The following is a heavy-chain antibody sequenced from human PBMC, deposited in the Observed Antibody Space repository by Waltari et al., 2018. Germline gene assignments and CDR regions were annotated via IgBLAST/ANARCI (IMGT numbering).Heavy chain of an antibody. J-gene: IGHJ4*02. CDR3: ARVSTNNGPGDLDY. Sequence: VQLVQSETEVKKPGASVMVSCKTSGYTFKSYAFSWVRQAPGQGLDWMGWVSGYNSDTFYAQNFQDTLTMTTETSTTTTYMELRNLRSDDTAIYYCARVSTNNGPGDLDYWGQGTLVTVSA. V-gene: IGHV1-18*01. CDR2: VSGYNSDT. D-gene: IGHD2-8*01. CDR1: GYTFKSYA.